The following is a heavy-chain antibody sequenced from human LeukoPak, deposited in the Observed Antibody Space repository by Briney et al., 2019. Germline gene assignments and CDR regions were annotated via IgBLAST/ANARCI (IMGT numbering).Heavy chain of an antibody. CDR3: ARKVPYYDILTGDHPFDY. Sequence: GGSLRLSCAASGFTFSDYYMSWIRQAPGKGLEWVSYISSSGSTIYYADSVKGRFTISRDNAKNSLFLQMNSLRAEDTAVYYCARKVPYYDILTGDHPFDYWGQGTLVTVSS. CDR1: GFTFSDYY. CDR2: ISSSGSTI. J-gene: IGHJ4*02. D-gene: IGHD3-9*01. V-gene: IGHV3-11*04.